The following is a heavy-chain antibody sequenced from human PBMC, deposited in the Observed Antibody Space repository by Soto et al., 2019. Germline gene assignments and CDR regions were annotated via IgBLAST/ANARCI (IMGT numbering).Heavy chain of an antibody. J-gene: IGHJ5*02. Sequence: EVQLVESGGGLVKPGGSLRLSCAASGFTFSSYSMNWVRQAPGKGLEWVSSISSSSSYIYYADSVKGRFTISRDNAKNSLQMQMNSLRAVDTAVYDCARDPGSSGWGWFDPWGQGTLVTVSS. V-gene: IGHV3-21*01. CDR3: ARDPGSSGWGWFDP. CDR2: ISSSSSYI. D-gene: IGHD6-19*01. CDR1: GFTFSSYS.